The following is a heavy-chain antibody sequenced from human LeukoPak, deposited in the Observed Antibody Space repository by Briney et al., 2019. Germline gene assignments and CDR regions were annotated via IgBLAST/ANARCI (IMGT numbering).Heavy chain of an antibody. CDR1: GFTFSSYW. CDR2: IISDGTVT. CDR3: ASDWSLAY. Sequence: GGSLRLSCAASGFTFSSYWMHWVRQAPGKGLVWVSRIISDGTVTDYADSVKGRFTISRDNAKNTLYLQMNSLRAEDTAVYYCASDWSLAYWGQGALVTVPS. V-gene: IGHV3-74*01. D-gene: IGHD2-8*02. J-gene: IGHJ4*02.